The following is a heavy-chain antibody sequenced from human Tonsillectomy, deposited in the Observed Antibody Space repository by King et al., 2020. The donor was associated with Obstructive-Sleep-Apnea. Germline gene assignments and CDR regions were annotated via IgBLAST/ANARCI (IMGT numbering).Heavy chain of an antibody. CDR2: IHYSGST. CDR3: ARGGDSSSWYGGFDY. J-gene: IGHJ4*01. D-gene: IGHD6-13*01. V-gene: IGHV4-59*01. Sequence: QVQLQESGPGLVKPSETLSLTCTVSGGSISSYFWSWIRQPPGKGLEWIGYIHYSGSTNYNPSLKSRVNISVDTSKKQFSLRLSSVTAADTAVYYCARGGDSSSWYGGFDYWGHGTLVTVSS. CDR1: GGSISSYF.